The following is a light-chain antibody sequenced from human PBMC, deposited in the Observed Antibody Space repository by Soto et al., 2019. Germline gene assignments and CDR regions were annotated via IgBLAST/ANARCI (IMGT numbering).Light chain of an antibody. CDR2: AAS. J-gene: IGKJ1*01. CDR1: QSISSY. V-gene: IGKV1-39*01. CDR3: QQSYSTPRT. Sequence: DIQMTQSPSSLSASVGDIVTITCRASQSISSYLNWYQQKPGKAPKLLIYAASSLQSGVPSRFSGSGSGTDCTLTISSLQPEDVATYYCQQSYSTPRTFGQGTKVDIK.